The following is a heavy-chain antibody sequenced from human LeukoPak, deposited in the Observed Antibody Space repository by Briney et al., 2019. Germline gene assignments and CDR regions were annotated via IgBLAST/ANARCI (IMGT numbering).Heavy chain of an antibody. J-gene: IGHJ4*02. CDR2: IYHSGST. CDR3: ARDSSSWTGDFDY. D-gene: IGHD6-13*01. CDR1: GYSISSGYY. V-gene: IGHV4-38-2*02. Sequence: SETLSLTCTVSGYSISSGYYWGWIRQPPGKGLEWIGSIYHSGSTYYNPSLKSRVTISVDTSKNQFSLKLSSVTAADTAVYYCARDSSSWTGDFDYWGQGTLVTVSS.